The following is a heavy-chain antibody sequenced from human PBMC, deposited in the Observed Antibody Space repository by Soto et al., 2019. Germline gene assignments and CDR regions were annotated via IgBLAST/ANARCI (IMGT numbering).Heavy chain of an antibody. CDR1: GGSISSYY. CDR2: IYFSGST. CDR3: ARDVGVGASFDY. J-gene: IGHJ4*02. D-gene: IGHD1-26*01. Sequence: QVQLQESGPGLVKPSETLSLTCTVSGGSISSYYWSWIRQPPGKGLEWIGYIYFSGSTNYNPSLKSRVTISVDTSKNQFSLKLSSVTAADTAVYYCARDVGVGASFDYWGQGTLVTVSS. V-gene: IGHV4-59*01.